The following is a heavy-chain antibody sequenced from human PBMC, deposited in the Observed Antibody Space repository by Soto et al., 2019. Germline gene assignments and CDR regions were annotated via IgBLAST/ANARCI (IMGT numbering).Heavy chain of an antibody. D-gene: IGHD2-2*01. CDR2: IYWDDDA. V-gene: IGHV2-5*02. J-gene: IGHJ3*01. CDR3: AHAYGGTSWPNDAFDV. CDR1: GFSLSADGVG. Sequence: ITLKESGPTLVKPTQTLTLTCTFSGFSLSADGVGVGWIRQPPGKALEWLALIYWDDDALYRPSLKSRLTITKDTSENQVVLTMTNMDPVDTATYYCAHAYGGTSWPNDAFDVWGQGTVVTVSS.